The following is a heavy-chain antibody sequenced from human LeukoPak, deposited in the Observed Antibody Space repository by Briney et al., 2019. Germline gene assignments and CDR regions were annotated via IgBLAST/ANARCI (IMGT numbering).Heavy chain of an antibody. CDR1: GYTFTSYA. Sequence: GASVTVSCKASGYTFTSYAMHWVRQAPGQRLEWMGWINAGNGNTKYSQKFQGRVTTTRDTSASTAYMELSSLRSEDTAVYSCARGVATNRYYFDYWGQGTLVTVSS. CDR3: ARGVATNRYYFDY. CDR2: INAGNGNT. D-gene: IGHD5-12*01. V-gene: IGHV1-3*01. J-gene: IGHJ4*02.